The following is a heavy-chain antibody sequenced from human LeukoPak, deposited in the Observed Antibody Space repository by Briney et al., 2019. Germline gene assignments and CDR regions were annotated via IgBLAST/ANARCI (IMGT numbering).Heavy chain of an antibody. CDR3: ARGGYCSAGRCYSDFVY. V-gene: IGHV3-30*03. D-gene: IGHD2-15*01. CDR2: ISSDGSYK. J-gene: IGHJ4*02. CDR1: GFTFSSYG. Sequence: GGSLRLSCAASGFTFSSYGMHWVRQAPGKGLEWVAVISSDGSYKVYADSVKGRFTISRDNSKNTLYLQTNSLRAEDTAVYHCARGGYCSAGRCYSDFVYWGQGTLVTVSS.